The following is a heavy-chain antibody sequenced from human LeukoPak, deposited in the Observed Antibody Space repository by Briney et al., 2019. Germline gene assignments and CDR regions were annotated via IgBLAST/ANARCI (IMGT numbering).Heavy chain of an antibody. CDR1: GFTFSSYG. Sequence: GGSLRLSCAASGFTFSSYGMHWVRQAPGKGLEWVAVIWYDGSNKYYADSVKGRFTISRDNSKNTLYLQVNSLRAEDTAVYYCARDREQTTVTTGGFDPWGQGTLVTVSS. J-gene: IGHJ5*02. V-gene: IGHV3-33*01. D-gene: IGHD4-17*01. CDR3: ARDREQTTVTTGGFDP. CDR2: IWYDGSNK.